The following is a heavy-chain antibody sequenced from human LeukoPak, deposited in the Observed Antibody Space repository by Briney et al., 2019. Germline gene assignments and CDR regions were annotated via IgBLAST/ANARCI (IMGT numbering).Heavy chain of an antibody. CDR2: ISSSDSTI. V-gene: IGHV3-48*03. D-gene: IGHD4-23*01. CDR1: GFSFSNYA. CDR3: ARDYGGSSPFDY. J-gene: IGHJ4*02. Sequence: GGSLRLSCAASGFSFSNYAMSWVRQPPGKGLEWVSYISSSDSTIYYADSVKGRFTISRDNAKNSLYLQMNSLRAEDTAVYYCARDYGGSSPFDYWGQGTLVTVSS.